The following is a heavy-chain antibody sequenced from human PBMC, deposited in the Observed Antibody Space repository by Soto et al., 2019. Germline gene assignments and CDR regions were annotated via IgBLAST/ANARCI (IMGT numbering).Heavy chain of an antibody. CDR1: GGSISSGGYY. CDR2: IYYSGST. Sequence: SETLSLTCAVYGGSISSGGYYWSWIRQHPGKGLEWIGYIYYSGSTYYNPSLKSRVTISVDTSKNQFSLKLSSVTAADTAVYYCARDRSSIAAAGSFDYWGQGTLVTVSS. CDR3: ARDRSSIAAAGSFDY. D-gene: IGHD6-13*01. V-gene: IGHV4-31*11. J-gene: IGHJ4*02.